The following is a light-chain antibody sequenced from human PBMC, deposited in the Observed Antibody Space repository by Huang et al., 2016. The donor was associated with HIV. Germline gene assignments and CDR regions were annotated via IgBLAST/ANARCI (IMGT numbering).Light chain of an antibody. CDR3: QQYNDWPPT. CDR1: QSVSSN. V-gene: IGKV3-15*01. Sequence: EIVMTQSPATLSVSPGERATLPCRASQSVSSNLAWYQQKPGQAPRLLIYGASTRATEIPARFSGSGSGTEFTLTFSSLQSEDFAVYYCQQYNDWPPTFGQGTKVEIK. CDR2: GAS. J-gene: IGKJ1*01.